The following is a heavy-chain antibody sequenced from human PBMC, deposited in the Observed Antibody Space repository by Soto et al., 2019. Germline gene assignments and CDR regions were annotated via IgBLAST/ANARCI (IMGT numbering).Heavy chain of an antibody. CDR2: IYYSGST. CDR3: ARDTSFFRY. Sequence: PSETLSLTCTVSGGSISSYYWSWIRQPPGKGLEWIGYIYYSGSTNYNPSLKSRVTISVDTSKNQFSLKLSSVTAADTAVYYCARDTSFFRYWGQGTLVTVSA. V-gene: IGHV4-59*01. CDR1: GGSISSYY. J-gene: IGHJ4*02.